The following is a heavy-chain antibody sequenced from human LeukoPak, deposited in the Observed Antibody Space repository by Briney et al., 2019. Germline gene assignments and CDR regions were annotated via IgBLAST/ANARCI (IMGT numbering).Heavy chain of an antibody. CDR1: GGSFSGYY. Sequence: SETLSLTCAVYGGSFSGYYWSWIRQPPGKGLEWIGEINHGGSTNYNPSLKSRVTISVDTSKNQFSLKLSSVTAADTAVYYCARGRRAVYNWFDPWGQGTLVTVSS. CDR2: INHGGST. J-gene: IGHJ5*02. V-gene: IGHV4-34*01. D-gene: IGHD6-19*01. CDR3: ARGRRAVYNWFDP.